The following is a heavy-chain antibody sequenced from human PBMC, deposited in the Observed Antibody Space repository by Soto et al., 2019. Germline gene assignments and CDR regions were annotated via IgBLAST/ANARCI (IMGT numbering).Heavy chain of an antibody. J-gene: IGHJ6*02. CDR3: ARDSGMIRGNYGMDV. CDR2: IYSSGNI. Sequence: GGSLRLSCAASGLIVRSNYMTWVRQAPGKGLEWVSVIYSSGNIYYPDSVKGRFTTSRDNSQNTFFLQMNSLRAEDTAVYYCARDSGMIRGNYGMDVWGQGTTVTVSS. CDR1: GLIVRSNY. V-gene: IGHV3-53*01. D-gene: IGHD3-10*01.